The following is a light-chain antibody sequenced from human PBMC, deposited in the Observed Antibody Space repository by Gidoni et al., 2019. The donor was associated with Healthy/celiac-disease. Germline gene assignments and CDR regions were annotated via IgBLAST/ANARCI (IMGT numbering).Light chain of an antibody. CDR1: QSVSSSY. CDR3: QQYGSSHL. CDR2: GAS. J-gene: IGKJ5*01. V-gene: IGKV3-20*01. Sequence: DIVLTQSPGTLSLSPGERATLSCRVSQSVSSSYLAWYQQKPGQAPRLLIYGASSRATGIPDRFSGSGSGTDFTLTISRLEPEDFAVYYCQQYGSSHLFGQGTRLEIK.